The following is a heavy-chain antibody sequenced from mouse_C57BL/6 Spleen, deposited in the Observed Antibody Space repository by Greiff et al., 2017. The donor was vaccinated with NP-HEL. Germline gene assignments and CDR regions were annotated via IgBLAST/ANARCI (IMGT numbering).Heavy chain of an antibody. CDR3: ARRYYGNYGFAY. J-gene: IGHJ3*01. Sequence: EVQLQQSGPELVKPGASVKIPCKASGYTFTDYNMDWVKPSHGKSLEWIGDINPNNGGTIYNQKFKGKATLTVDKSSSTAYMELRSLTSEDTAVYYCARRYYGNYGFAYWGQGTLVTVSA. CDR1: GYTFTDYN. D-gene: IGHD2-1*01. V-gene: IGHV1-18*01. CDR2: INPNNGGT.